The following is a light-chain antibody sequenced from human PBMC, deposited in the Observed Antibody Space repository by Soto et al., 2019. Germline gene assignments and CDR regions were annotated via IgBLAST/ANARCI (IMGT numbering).Light chain of an antibody. Sequence: QSVLTQPSSVSGSPGQSITISCTGVSSDVGSYNHVSWYQQHPGKAPKVIIYEGSERPSGVPDRFSGSKSGNTASLTISGLQAEDEADYYCCSYAGDLALFGGGTKVTVL. J-gene: IGLJ2*01. CDR1: SSDVGSYNH. V-gene: IGLV2-23*01. CDR3: CSYAGDLAL. CDR2: EGS.